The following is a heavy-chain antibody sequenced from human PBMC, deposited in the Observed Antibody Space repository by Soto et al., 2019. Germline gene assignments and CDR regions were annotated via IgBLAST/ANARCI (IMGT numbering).Heavy chain of an antibody. J-gene: IGHJ1*01. D-gene: IGHD6-19*01. CDR3: ARGQSSGSGWYGSEYFQH. Sequence: ASVKVSCKASGYTFTSYAMHWVRQAPGQRLELMGWINAGNGNTKYSQKFQGRVTITRDTSASTAYMELSSLRSEDTAVYYCARGQSSGSGWYGSEYFQHWGQGTLVTVSS. CDR2: INAGNGNT. CDR1: GYTFTSYA. V-gene: IGHV1-3*01.